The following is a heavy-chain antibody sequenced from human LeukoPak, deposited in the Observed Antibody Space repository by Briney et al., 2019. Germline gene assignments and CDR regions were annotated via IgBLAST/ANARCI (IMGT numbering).Heavy chain of an antibody. CDR3: ASGGYSSGWYEDY. V-gene: IGHV3-30-3*01. Sequence: GGSLRLSCAASGFTFSSYAMHWVRQAPGKGLEWVAVISYDGSNKYYADSVKGRFTISRDNSKNTLYLQMNSLRAEDTAVYYCASGGYSSGWYEDYWGQGTLVTVSS. CDR1: GFTFSSYA. CDR2: ISYDGSNK. D-gene: IGHD6-19*01. J-gene: IGHJ4*02.